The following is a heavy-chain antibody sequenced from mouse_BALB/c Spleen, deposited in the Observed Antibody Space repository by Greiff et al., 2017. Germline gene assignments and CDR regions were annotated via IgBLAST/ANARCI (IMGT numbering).Heavy chain of an antibody. CDR3: AKGIYDGYYLFAY. J-gene: IGHJ3*01. D-gene: IGHD2-3*01. V-gene: IGHV1-14*01. CDR1: GYTFTSYV. Sequence: EVKLMESGPELVKPGASVKMSCKASGYTFTSYVMHWVKQKPGQGLEWIGYINPYNDGTKYNEKFKGKATLTSDKSSSTAYMELSSLTSEDSAVYYCAKGIYDGYYLFAYWGQGTLVTVSA. CDR2: INPYNDGT.